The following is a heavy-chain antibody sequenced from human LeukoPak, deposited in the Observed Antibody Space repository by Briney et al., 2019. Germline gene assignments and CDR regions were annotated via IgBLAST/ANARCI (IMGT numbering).Heavy chain of an antibody. Sequence: ESGPVLVKPTETLTLTCTVSGFSLSNARMGVSWIRQPPGKALEWLTHIFSTDEKSYSTSLKSRLNISKDTSKSQVVLTMTNMDPVDTATYYCARAIYCSGGSCYPNWFDPWGQGTLVTVSS. CDR2: IFSTDEK. J-gene: IGHJ5*02. CDR3: ARAIYCSGGSCYPNWFDP. V-gene: IGHV2-26*01. D-gene: IGHD2-15*01. CDR1: GFSLSNARMG.